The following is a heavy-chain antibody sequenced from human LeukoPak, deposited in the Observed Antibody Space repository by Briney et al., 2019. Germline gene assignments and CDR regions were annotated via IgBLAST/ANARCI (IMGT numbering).Heavy chain of an antibody. Sequence: ASVKVSCKASGYTFTSYYMHWVRQAPGQGLEWMGIINPSGGSTSYAQKFQGRVTMTRDTSTSTVYMELSSLRSEDTAVYYCARGGQGYSSSWYLFDYWGQGTLVTVSS. CDR2: INPSGGST. D-gene: IGHD6-13*01. J-gene: IGHJ4*02. CDR1: GYTFTSYY. CDR3: ARGGQGYSSSWYLFDY. V-gene: IGHV1-46*01.